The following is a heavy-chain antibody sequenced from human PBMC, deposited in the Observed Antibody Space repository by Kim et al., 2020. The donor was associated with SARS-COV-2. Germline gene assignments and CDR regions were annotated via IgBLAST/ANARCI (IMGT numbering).Heavy chain of an antibody. V-gene: IGHV3-30*01. CDR3: ARVRHIVVVVADFDY. J-gene: IGHJ4*02. D-gene: IGHD2-15*01. Sequence: SVKGRFTISRDNSKNTLYLQMNSLRAEDTAVYYCARVRHIVVVVADFDYWGQGTLVTVSS.